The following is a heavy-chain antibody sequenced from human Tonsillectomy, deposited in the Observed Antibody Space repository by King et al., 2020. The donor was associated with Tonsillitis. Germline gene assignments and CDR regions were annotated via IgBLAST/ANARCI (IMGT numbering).Heavy chain of an antibody. V-gene: IGHV4-59*08. CDR3: ARGVGATRFDY. J-gene: IGHJ4*02. D-gene: IGHD1-26*01. Sequence: VQLQESGPGLVKPSETLSLTCTVSGGSISSHYWSWIRQPPGKGLEWIGFIYYTGSTNYSPSLKSRFTTSVDTSKNQFSLRLSSVTAADTAVYYCARGVGATRFDYWGQGTLVTVSS. CDR1: GGSISSHY. CDR2: IYYTGST.